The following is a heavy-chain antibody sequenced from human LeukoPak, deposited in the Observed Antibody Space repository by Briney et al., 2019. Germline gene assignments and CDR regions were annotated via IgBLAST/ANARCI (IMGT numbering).Heavy chain of an antibody. D-gene: IGHD2-2*01. J-gene: IGHJ5*02. Sequence: ASVKVSCKASGGTFSSYAISWVRQAPGQGLEWMGRIIPILGITNYAQKFQGRVTITADKSTSTAYMELSSLRSEDTAVYYCARVSSGSGVAVPAAYNWFDPWGQGTLVTVSS. V-gene: IGHV1-69*04. CDR1: GGTFSSYA. CDR2: IIPILGIT. CDR3: ARVSSGSGVAVPAAYNWFDP.